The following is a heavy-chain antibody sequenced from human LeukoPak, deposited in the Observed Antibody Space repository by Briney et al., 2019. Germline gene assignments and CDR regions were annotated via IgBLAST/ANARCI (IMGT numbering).Heavy chain of an antibody. Sequence: ASVKVSCKASGYSFSVYYIEWLRQVPGEGLEWVGWILPHSGDTFYAQKFRGRVTMTADTSISTAYMELSRLQSVDTGIYFCARPPRDLVSAAPFDYWGQGTLVAVSS. V-gene: IGHV1-2*02. CDR3: ARPPRDLVSAAPFDY. D-gene: IGHD5/OR15-5a*01. CDR2: ILPHSGDT. CDR1: GYSFSVYY. J-gene: IGHJ4*02.